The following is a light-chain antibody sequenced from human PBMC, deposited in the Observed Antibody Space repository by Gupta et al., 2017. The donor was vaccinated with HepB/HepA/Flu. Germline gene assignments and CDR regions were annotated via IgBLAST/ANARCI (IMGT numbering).Light chain of an antibody. CDR1: QSISSY. Sequence: EIVLTQSPAPLSLSPGERATLSCRASQSISSYLAWYQQKPGQAPRLLIFDASNRATGIPVRFSGSGSGTDFTLTISSLEPEDFAVYYCQQRSNWPHTFGPGTKVDIK. V-gene: IGKV3-11*01. CDR3: QQRSNWPHT. J-gene: IGKJ3*01. CDR2: DAS.